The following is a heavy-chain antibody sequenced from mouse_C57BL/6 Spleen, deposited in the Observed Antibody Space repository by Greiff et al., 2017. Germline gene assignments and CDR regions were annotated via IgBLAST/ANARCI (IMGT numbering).Heavy chain of an antibody. CDR1: GFNIKDDY. V-gene: IGHV14-4*01. CDR2: IDPENGDT. D-gene: IGHD5-5*01. J-gene: IGHJ3*01. Sequence: VQLQQSGAELVRPGASVKLSCTASGFNIKDDYMHWVKQRPEQGLEWIGWIDPENGDTEYASKFQGKATITADTSSNTAYLQLSSLTSEDTAVYYCIYLIRGFAYWGQGTLVTVSA. CDR3: IYLIRGFAY.